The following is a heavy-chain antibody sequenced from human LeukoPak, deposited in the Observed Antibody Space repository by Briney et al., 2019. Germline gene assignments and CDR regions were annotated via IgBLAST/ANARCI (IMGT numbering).Heavy chain of an antibody. CDR1: GYTFTAYY. CDR3: ARDYYDSSGFGAFDI. V-gene: IGHV1-2*02. D-gene: IGHD3-22*01. Sequence: ASVKVSCKASGYTFTAYYMHWVRQAPGQGLEWMGWINPNSGGTNYAQEFQGRVTMTRDTSISTAYMEPSRLRSDDTAVYYCARDYYDSSGFGAFDIWGQGTMVTVSS. J-gene: IGHJ3*02. CDR2: INPNSGGT.